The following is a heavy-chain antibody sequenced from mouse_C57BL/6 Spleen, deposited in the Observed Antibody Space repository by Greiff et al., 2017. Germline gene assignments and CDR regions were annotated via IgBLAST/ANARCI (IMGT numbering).Heavy chain of an antibody. D-gene: IGHD1-1*01. Sequence: QVQLQQSGAELARPGASVKLSCKASGYTFTSYGISWVKQRPGQGLEWIGEIYPRSGNTYYNEKFKGKATLTADKSSSTAYMELRSLTSEDSAVYFCAREGTTVVATPYAMDYWGQGTSVTVSS. CDR1: GYTFTSYG. CDR3: AREGTTVVATPYAMDY. CDR2: IYPRSGNT. V-gene: IGHV1-81*01. J-gene: IGHJ4*01.